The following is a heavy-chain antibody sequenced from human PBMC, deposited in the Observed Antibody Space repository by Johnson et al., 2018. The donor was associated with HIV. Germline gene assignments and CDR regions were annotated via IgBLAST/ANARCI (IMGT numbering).Heavy chain of an antibody. V-gene: IGHV3-74*01. Sequence: EVQLVESGGGLVQSGGSLRLSCAASGFTFSNHWMHWVRQAPGKGLVWVSRINSDGSSTDYADSVKGRFTISRDNAKNTLYLQMNSLRAEDTAVYYCARDGAADNAFDIWGQGTMVTVSS. D-gene: IGHD3-16*01. CDR2: INSDGSST. CDR1: GFTFSNHW. CDR3: ARDGAADNAFDI. J-gene: IGHJ3*02.